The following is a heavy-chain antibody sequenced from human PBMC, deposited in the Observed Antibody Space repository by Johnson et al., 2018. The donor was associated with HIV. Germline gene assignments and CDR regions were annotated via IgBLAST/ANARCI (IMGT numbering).Heavy chain of an antibody. CDR2: INWNGGST. V-gene: IGHV3-20*04. CDR1: GFTFDDYG. Sequence: VQLVESGGGVVQPGKSLRLSCAASGFTFDDYGMSWVRQAPGKGLEWVSGINWNGGSTGYADSVKGRFTISRDNSKNTLYLQMNSLRAEDTAVYYCVRASIKISKTTHRSVAFDIWGQGTMVTVSS. D-gene: IGHD1-7*01. J-gene: IGHJ3*02. CDR3: VRASIKISKTTHRSVAFDI.